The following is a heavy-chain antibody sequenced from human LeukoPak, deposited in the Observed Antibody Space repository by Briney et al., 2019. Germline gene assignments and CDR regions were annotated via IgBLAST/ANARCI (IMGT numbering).Heavy chain of an antibody. CDR3: ATRGVTTLGGGFDY. CDR1: GFTFSNAW. V-gene: IGHV3-15*01. CDR2: IKSKTDGGTT. Sequence: GGSLRLSCAASGFTFSNAWMGWVRQAPGKGLEWVGRIKSKTDGGTTDYAAPVKGRFTISRDDSKNTLYLQMNSLKTEDTAVYYRATRGVTTLGGGFDYWGQGTLVTVSS. D-gene: IGHD4-23*01. J-gene: IGHJ4*02.